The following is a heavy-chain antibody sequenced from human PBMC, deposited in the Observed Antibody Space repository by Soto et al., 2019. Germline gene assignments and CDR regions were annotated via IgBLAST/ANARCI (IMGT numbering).Heavy chain of an antibody. Sequence: PSETLSLTCTVSGGSISSYYWSWIRQPPGKGLEWIGYIYSSGTTNYNPSLSSRVTMSVDPSKNQFSLRLTSVTAADTAVYYCARDRIIGTSYSDYWGQGILVTVS. V-gene: IGHV4-4*08. CDR1: GGSISSYY. D-gene: IGHD1-7*01. CDR2: IYSSGTT. J-gene: IGHJ4*02. CDR3: ARDRIIGTSYSDY.